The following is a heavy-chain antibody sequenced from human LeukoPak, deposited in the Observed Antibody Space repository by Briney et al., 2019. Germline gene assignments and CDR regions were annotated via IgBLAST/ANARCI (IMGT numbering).Heavy chain of an antibody. J-gene: IGHJ4*02. Sequence: SETLSLTCTVSGGSISSYYWSWIRQPPGKGLEWIGYIYYSGSTNYNPSLKSRVTISVDTSKNQFSLKLSSVTAADTVVYYCAGEGSAASFDYWGQGTLVTVSS. CDR3: AGEGSAASFDY. CDR2: IYYSGST. CDR1: GGSISSYY. V-gene: IGHV4-59*01. D-gene: IGHD3-10*01.